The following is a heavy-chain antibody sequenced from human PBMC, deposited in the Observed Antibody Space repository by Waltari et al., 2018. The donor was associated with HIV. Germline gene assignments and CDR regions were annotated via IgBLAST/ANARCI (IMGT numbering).Heavy chain of an antibody. D-gene: IGHD5-18*01. J-gene: IGHJ4*02. CDR3: AKTKGYDYGFYFDS. Sequence: MNWVRQAPGKGLEWVSGIGGSGTKTFYADSVKGRFTISRDSSKNTLYLQMNSLRAEDTAVYYCAKTKGYDYGFYFDSWGQGTLVSVSS. V-gene: IGHV3-23*01. CDR2: IGGSGTKT.